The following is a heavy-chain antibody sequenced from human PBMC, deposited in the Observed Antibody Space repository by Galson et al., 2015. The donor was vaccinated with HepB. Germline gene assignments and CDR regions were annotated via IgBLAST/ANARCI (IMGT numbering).Heavy chain of an antibody. CDR3: ASFTPTMKTFGGAPVSV. V-gene: IGHV3-33*07. J-gene: IGHJ6*04. CDR2: IWSDGSNK. CDR1: GFTFSRHG. D-gene: IGHD3-16*01. Sequence: SLRLSCAASGFTFSRHGMNWVRQAPGKGLEWVATIWSDGSNKYYADSVKGRFTISRDNSKNTLSLQMNSLRAEDTAVYYCASFTPTMKTFGGAPVSVWGKGTTVTVSS.